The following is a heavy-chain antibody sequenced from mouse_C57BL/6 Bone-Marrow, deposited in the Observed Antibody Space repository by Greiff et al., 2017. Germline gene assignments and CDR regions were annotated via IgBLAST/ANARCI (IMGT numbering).Heavy chain of an antibody. CDR3: ARDGSSYDYAMDY. V-gene: IGHV1-69*01. J-gene: IGHJ4*01. CDR2: IDPSDSYT. Sequence: QVQLQQSGAELVMPGASVKLSCKASGYTFTSYWMHWVKPRPGQGLEWIGEIDPSDSYTNYNQKFKGKSTLTVDKSSSTAYMQLSSLTSEDSAVYYCARDGSSYDYAMDYWGQGTSVTVSS. CDR1: GYTFTSYW. D-gene: IGHD1-1*01.